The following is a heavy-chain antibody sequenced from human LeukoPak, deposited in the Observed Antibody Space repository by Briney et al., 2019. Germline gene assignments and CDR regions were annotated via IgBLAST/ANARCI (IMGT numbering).Heavy chain of an antibody. CDR2: INPHSGGT. CDR1: GYTFTDYY. J-gene: IGHJ6*02. V-gene: IGHV1-2*02. D-gene: IGHD2-15*01. CDR3: AGPKTFITPGSAYYYYAMDV. Sequence: ASVKVSCKTSGYTFTDYYMHWLRQAPGQGLEWMGWINPHSGGTNYAQKFKGRVTLTRDTSISTAYMELSRLRSDDTAVYYCAGPKTFITPGSAYYYYAMDVWGQGTTVTVS.